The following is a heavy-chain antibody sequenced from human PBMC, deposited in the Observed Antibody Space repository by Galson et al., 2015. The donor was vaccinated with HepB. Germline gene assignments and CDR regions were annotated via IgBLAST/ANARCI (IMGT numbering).Heavy chain of an antibody. Sequence: SLRLSCAASGFAFDTHAMSWVRQAPGRGLEWISGISGNGDSTFYATSVKGRFTFSRDNSNNMLYLQMNSLGAEDAGLYFCAKGYGLFDSWGQGILVTVSS. CDR2: ISGNGDST. CDR1: GFAFDTHA. D-gene: IGHD5-18*01. J-gene: IGHJ5*01. V-gene: IGHV3-23*01. CDR3: AKGYGLFDS.